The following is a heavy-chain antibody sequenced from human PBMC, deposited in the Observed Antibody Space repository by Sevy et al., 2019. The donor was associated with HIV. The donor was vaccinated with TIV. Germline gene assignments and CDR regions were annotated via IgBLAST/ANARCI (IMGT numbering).Heavy chain of an antibody. V-gene: IGHV1-2*06. Sequence: ASVKVSCKTSGYSFSGYNMHWVRQAPGQGLEWMGRINPTSGGTKLSVMFQGRVTMTRDMSISTAYMELSSLRSDDTAVYYCVRVPAAAGTRGYLDYWGQGTLVTVSS. J-gene: IGHJ4*02. CDR1: GYSFSGYN. CDR3: VRVPAAAGTRGYLDY. CDR2: INPTSGGT. D-gene: IGHD6-13*01.